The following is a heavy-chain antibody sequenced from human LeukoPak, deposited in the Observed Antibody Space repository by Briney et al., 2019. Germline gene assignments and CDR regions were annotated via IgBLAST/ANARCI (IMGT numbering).Heavy chain of an antibody. CDR2: ISCDGSNK. D-gene: IGHD3-9*01. CDR1: GFTFSNYA. CDR3: AKDEMRYFDWLLQAFDY. Sequence: PGGSLRLSCAASGFTFSNYALHWVRQAPGKGLEWVAVISCDGSNKYYADSVKGRFTISRDNSKNTLYLQMNSLRAEDTAVYYCAKDEMRYFDWLLQAFDYWGQGTLVTVSS. V-gene: IGHV3-30*04. J-gene: IGHJ4*02.